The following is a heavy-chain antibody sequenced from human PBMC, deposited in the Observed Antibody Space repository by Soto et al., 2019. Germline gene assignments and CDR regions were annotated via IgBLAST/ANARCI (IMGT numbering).Heavy chain of an antibody. J-gene: IGHJ6*02. D-gene: IGHD3-22*01. V-gene: IGHV1-18*01. CDR3: ARDQSFDRTYYCGIDV. CDR1: GYPFTHYG. Sequence: QVQLVQSGVEVKKPGASVRVSCKSSGYPFTHYGITWIRQARGQGLEWMGWISPFNGNTNYGQTLQGRVTLTTETSTSTVYRELRSLRSDDTAVYYCARDQSFDRTYYCGIDVWGQGTTVTVSS. CDR2: ISPFNGNT.